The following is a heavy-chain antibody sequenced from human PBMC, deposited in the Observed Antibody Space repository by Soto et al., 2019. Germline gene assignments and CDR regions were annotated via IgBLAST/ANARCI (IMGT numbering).Heavy chain of an antibody. J-gene: IGHJ4*02. CDR1: GFTFSNSW. D-gene: IGHD3-10*01. Sequence: GGPLRRSFAASGFTFSNSWMTWVRQAPGKVWELVGRIKSKTDGGTTDYAAPVKGRFAISRDDSRNTLYLQMNSLKTEETGVFYCSTARGRYWGQGTLVTDCS. V-gene: IGHV3-15*01. CDR2: IKSKTDGGTT. CDR3: STARGRY.